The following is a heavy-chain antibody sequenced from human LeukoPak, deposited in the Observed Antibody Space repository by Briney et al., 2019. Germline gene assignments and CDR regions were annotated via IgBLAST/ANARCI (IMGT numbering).Heavy chain of an antibody. J-gene: IGHJ6*02. D-gene: IGHD1-1*01. Sequence: GRSLRLSCAASGFTFSSYAMHWVRQAPGKGLEWVAVISYDGSNKYYADSVKGRFTISRDNSKNTLYLQMNSLRAEDTAVYYCVRTTGTTSHYYGMDVWGQGTTVTVSS. CDR3: VRTTGTTSHYYGMDV. CDR2: ISYDGSNK. V-gene: IGHV3-30-3*01. CDR1: GFTFSSYA.